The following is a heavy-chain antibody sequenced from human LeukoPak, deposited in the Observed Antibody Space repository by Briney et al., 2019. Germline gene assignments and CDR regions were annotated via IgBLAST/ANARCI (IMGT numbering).Heavy chain of an antibody. Sequence: PSETLSLTCAVYGGSFSGYYWSWIRQPPGKGLGWIGEINHSGSTNYNPSLKSRVTISVDTSKNQFSLKLSSVTAADTAVYYCARGYCSGGSCYWSSGSYFDYWGQGTLVTVSS. J-gene: IGHJ4*02. CDR1: GGSFSGYY. V-gene: IGHV4-34*01. D-gene: IGHD2-15*01. CDR3: ARGYCSGGSCYWSSGSYFDY. CDR2: INHSGST.